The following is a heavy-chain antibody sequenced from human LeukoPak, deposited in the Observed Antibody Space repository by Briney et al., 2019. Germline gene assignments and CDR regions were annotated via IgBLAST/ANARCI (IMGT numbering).Heavy chain of an antibody. J-gene: IGHJ4*02. CDR1: GFTFSDYY. V-gene: IGHV3-53*01. D-gene: IGHD3-16*01. CDR2: IYDDGSA. CDR3: VRISSVTQTSYGHFDY. Sequence: GGSLRLSCAASGFTFSDYYMSWVRQAPGKGLEWVSVIYDDGSAYYADSVKGRFTISRDNSQNTVSLQMISLRAEDTAVYYCVRISSVTQTSYGHFDYWGQGTLVTVSS.